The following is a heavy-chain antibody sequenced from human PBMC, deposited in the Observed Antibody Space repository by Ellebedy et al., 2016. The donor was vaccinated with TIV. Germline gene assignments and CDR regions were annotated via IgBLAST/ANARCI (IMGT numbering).Heavy chain of an antibody. CDR3: ARDLDKSSGWYGGAAY. CDR2: ISYDGSNK. V-gene: IGHV3-30-3*01. D-gene: IGHD6-19*01. J-gene: IGHJ4*02. Sequence: GESLKISCAASGFTFNSYAMHWVRQAPGKGLEWVAVISYDGSNKYYADSVKGRFTISRDNSMTTLYLEMNSLRAEDTAVYYCARDLDKSSGWYGGAAYWGQGTLVTVSS. CDR1: GFTFNSYA.